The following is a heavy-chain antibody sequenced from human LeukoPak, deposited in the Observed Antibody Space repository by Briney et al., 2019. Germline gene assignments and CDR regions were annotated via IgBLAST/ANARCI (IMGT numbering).Heavy chain of an antibody. V-gene: IGHV3-66*01. D-gene: IGHD1-26*01. Sequence: GGSLRLSCAASGFTVSSNYMSWVRQAPGKGLEWVSVIYSGGSTYHADSVKGRFTISRDNSKNTLYLLMNSLRDEDTAVYYCARIVAGGAFDIWGQGTMVTVSS. J-gene: IGHJ3*02. CDR2: IYSGGST. CDR3: ARIVAGGAFDI. CDR1: GFTVSSNY.